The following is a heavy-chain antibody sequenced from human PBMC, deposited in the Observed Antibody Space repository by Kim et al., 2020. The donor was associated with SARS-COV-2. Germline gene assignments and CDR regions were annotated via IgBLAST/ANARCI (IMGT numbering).Heavy chain of an antibody. J-gene: IGHJ3*02. CDR1: GGSISSTRYY. D-gene: IGHD4-17*01. CDR3: ARLDYDDHVRGAFDI. V-gene: IGHV4-39*01. Sequence: SETLSLTCTVSGGSISSTRYYWAWIRQSPGKGLEWIGSIHYSGSTYDNPSLKSRVTMSVDTSKSQFSLNLRSVTAADTAVYFCARLDYDDHVRGAFDIWGQGTMVTVSS. CDR2: IHYSGST.